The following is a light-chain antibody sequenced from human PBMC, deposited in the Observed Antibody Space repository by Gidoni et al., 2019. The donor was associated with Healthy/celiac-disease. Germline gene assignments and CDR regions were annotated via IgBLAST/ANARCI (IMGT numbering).Light chain of an antibody. V-gene: IGKV3-20*01. J-gene: IGKJ2*01. CDR3: QQYGSSPPYT. CDR1: PSVSSSY. Sequence: EIVLTQSPGTLSLSPGDRATLSCRASPSVSSSYLAWYQQKPGQAPRLLIYGASSRATGIPDRFSGSGSGTDFTLTISRLEPEDFAVYYCQQYGSSPPYTFGQGTKLEIK. CDR2: GAS.